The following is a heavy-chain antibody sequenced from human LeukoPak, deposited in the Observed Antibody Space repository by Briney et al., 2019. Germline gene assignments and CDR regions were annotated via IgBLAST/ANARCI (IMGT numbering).Heavy chain of an antibody. D-gene: IGHD3-10*01. CDR2: ISSSSSYR. CDR1: GFTFSSYS. V-gene: IGHV3-21*01. Sequence: GGSLRLSCAASGFTFSSYSMNWVRQAPGKGLEWVSSISSSSSYRYYADSVKGRLTISRGNAKNSLYLQMNSLRAEDTAVYYCARLLWFGELFDFDYWGQGTLVTVSS. CDR3: ARLLWFGELFDFDY. J-gene: IGHJ4*02.